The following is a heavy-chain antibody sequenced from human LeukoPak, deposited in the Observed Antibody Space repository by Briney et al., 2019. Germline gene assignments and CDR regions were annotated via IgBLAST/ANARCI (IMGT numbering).Heavy chain of an antibody. CDR1: GFTFTGYS. CDR2: ISGSGGST. J-gene: IGHJ4*02. V-gene: IGHV3-23*01. Sequence: PGGSLRLSCAASGFTFTGYSMSWVRQAPGKGLEWVSAISGSGGSTYYADSVKGRFTISRDNSKNTLYLQMNSLRAEDTAVYYCAKDLPYYYDSWGQGTLVTVSS. CDR3: AKDLPYYYDS.